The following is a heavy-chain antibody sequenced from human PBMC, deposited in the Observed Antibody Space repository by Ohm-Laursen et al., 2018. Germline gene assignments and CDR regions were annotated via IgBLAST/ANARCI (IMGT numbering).Heavy chain of an antibody. CDR3: ARDRGHFDY. CDR1: GFTFSSYA. V-gene: IGHV3-23*01. CDR2: ISGNGGST. Sequence: SLRLSCAAFGFTFSSYAMSWVRQAPGKGLEWVSAISGNGGSTYYTDSVKGRFTISRDNFKKTLYLQMNSLRAEDTAVYYCARDRGHFDYWGQGALVTASS. J-gene: IGHJ4*02. D-gene: IGHD3-10*01.